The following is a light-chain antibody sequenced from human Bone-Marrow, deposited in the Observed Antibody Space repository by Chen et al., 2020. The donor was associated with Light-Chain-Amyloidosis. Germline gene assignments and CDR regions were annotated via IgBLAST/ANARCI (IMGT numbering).Light chain of an antibody. CDR3: SSYTITNTLV. CDR1: SSAVGGYNH. J-gene: IGLJ1*01. Sequence: QSALTQPASVSGSPGQSITISCTGTSSAVGGYNHVSWYQPPPDKAPKLMIYEVTNRPSWVPDRFSGSKSDNSASLTISGLQTEDEADYFCSSYTITNTLVFGSGTRVTVL. CDR2: EVT. V-gene: IGLV2-14*01.